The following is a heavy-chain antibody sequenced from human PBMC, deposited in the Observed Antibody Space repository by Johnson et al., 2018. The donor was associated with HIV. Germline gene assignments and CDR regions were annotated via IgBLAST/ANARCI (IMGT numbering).Heavy chain of an antibody. CDR2: IRYDESNK. D-gene: IGHD3-10*01. J-gene: IGHJ3*02. CDR3: ARGTIIMFRGVIGFDI. CDR1: GFTFSSYA. V-gene: IGHV3-33*08. Sequence: QVQLVESGGGVVQPGRSLRLSCAASGFTFSSYAMHWVRQAPGKGLEWVAFIRYDESNKYYADSVKGRFTISGDTSKNTLHLEMNSLRAEDTAMYYCARGTIIMFRGVIGFDIWGQGTMVTVSS.